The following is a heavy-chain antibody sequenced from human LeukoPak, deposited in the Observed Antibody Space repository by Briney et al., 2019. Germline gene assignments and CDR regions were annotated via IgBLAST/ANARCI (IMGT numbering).Heavy chain of an antibody. D-gene: IGHD6-13*01. V-gene: IGHV4-34*01. CDR1: GGSFSGYY. CDR3: ARSTTGDSSSWYAPFYYYHGMDV. CDR2: INHSGST. Sequence: SETLSLTCAVYGGSFSGYYWSWIRQPPGKGLEWIGEINHSGSTNYNPSLKSRVTISVDTSKNQFSLKLSSVTAADTAVYYCARSTTGDSSSWYAPFYYYHGMDVWGQGTTVTVSS. J-gene: IGHJ6*02.